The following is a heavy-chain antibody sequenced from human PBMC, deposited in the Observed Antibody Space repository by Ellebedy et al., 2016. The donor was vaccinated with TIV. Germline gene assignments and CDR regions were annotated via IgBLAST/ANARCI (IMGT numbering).Heavy chain of an antibody. V-gene: IGHV2-70*01. CDR1: GFSLSTSGMC. Sequence: SGPTLVXPTPTLTLTCTFSGFSLSTSGMCVSWIRQPPGKALEWLALIDWDDDKHYSTSLKTRLTISKDTSKNQVVLTMTNVDPVDTATYYCARSSGSYCDYWGQGTLVTVSS. J-gene: IGHJ4*02. CDR2: IDWDDDK. D-gene: IGHD1-26*01. CDR3: ARSSGSYCDY.